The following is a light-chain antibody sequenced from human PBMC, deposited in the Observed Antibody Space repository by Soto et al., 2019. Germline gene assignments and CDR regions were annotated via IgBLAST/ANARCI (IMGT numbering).Light chain of an antibody. CDR3: AAWDDSLSVPV. CDR2: RNN. CDR1: SSNIGSNF. V-gene: IGLV1-47*01. Sequence: QCVLTQPPSACGTPGQRVSISCSGTSSNIGSNFVYWYQHLPGTAPKLLIYRNNQRPSGVPDRFSGSKSGTSASLAISGLRSEDEAAYFCAAWDDSLSVPVFGGGTQLTVL. J-gene: IGLJ7*01.